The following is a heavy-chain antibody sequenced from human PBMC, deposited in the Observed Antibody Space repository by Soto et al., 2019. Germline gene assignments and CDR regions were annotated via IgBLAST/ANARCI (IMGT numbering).Heavy chain of an antibody. Sequence: EVQLVESGGGLVQPGGSLRLSCAASGFTFSSYEMNWVRQAPGKGLEWVSYISSSGSTIYYIDSVKGRFTISRDNAKNSLYLQIISLRAEDTAVYYCARGGIAVGGWGNVDYWGQGTLITVSS. V-gene: IGHV3-48*03. D-gene: IGHD6-19*01. J-gene: IGHJ4*02. CDR1: GFTFSSYE. CDR3: ARGGIAVGGWGNVDY. CDR2: ISSSGSTI.